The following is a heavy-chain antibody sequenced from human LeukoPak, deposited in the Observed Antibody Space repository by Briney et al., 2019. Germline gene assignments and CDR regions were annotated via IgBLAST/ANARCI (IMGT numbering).Heavy chain of an antibody. Sequence: GGSLRLSCAVSGFTSSSFAMRWVRQAPGKELEWVSTISGSGGSTNYADSVKGRFTFSRDNSKNTLYLQMNSLRAEDTAVYYCAKDLPDYGDYIEGYWGQGTLVTVSS. CDR3: AKDLPDYGDYIEGY. CDR2: ISGSGGST. V-gene: IGHV3-23*01. D-gene: IGHD4-17*01. CDR1: GFTSSSFA. J-gene: IGHJ4*02.